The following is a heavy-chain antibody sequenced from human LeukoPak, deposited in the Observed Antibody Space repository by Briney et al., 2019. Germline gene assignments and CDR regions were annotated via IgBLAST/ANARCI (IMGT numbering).Heavy chain of an antibody. CDR3: ARGNSGSYTFDP. CDR1: GGSVSSYY. Sequence: SETLSLTCTVSGGSVSSYYWSWIRQPPGKGLEWIGYIYYSGSTNYNPSLKSRVTISVDTSKNQFSLKLSSVTAADTAVYYCARGNSGSYTFDPWGQGTLVTVSS. V-gene: IGHV4-59*02. CDR2: IYYSGST. D-gene: IGHD3-10*01. J-gene: IGHJ5*02.